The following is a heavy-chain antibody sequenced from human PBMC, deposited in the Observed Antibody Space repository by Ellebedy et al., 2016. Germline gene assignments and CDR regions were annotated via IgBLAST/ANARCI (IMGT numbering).Heavy chain of an antibody. V-gene: IGHV5-51*01. J-gene: IGHJ5*02. CDR1: GYSFTSYW. Sequence: GESLKISCKGFGYSFTSYWIGWVRQMPGKGLEWMGIIYPGDSDTRYSPSFQGQVTISADKSISTAYLQWSSLKASDTAMYYCARRIDSSSNWFDPWGQGTLVTVSS. CDR2: IYPGDSDT. CDR3: ARRIDSSSNWFDP. D-gene: IGHD6-6*01.